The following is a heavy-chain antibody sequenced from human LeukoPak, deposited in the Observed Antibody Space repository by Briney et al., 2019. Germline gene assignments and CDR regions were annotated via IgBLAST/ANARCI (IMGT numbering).Heavy chain of an antibody. CDR3: AKALYYYDSSGYYRGFDY. CDR1: GFTFSSYG. J-gene: IGHJ4*02. CDR2: IRYDGSNK. D-gene: IGHD3-22*01. V-gene: IGHV3-30*02. Sequence: PGGSLRLSCAASGFTFSSYGMHWVRQAPGKGLEWVAFIRYDGSNKHYADSVKGRFTISRDNSKNTLYLQMNSLRAEDTAVYYCAKALYYYDSSGYYRGFDYWGQGTLVTVSS.